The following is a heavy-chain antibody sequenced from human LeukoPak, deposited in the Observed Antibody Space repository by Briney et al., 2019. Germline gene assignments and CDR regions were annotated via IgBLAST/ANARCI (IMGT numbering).Heavy chain of an antibody. J-gene: IGHJ4*02. CDR2: IIPIFGTA. Sequence: SVKVSCKASGYTFTSYGISWVRQAPGQGLEWMGGIIPIFGTANYAQKFQGRVTITADESTSTAYMELSSLRSEDAAVYYCAAGSPGYYFDYWGQGTLVTVSS. D-gene: IGHD7-27*01. V-gene: IGHV1-69*13. CDR3: AAGSPGYYFDY. CDR1: GYTFTSYG.